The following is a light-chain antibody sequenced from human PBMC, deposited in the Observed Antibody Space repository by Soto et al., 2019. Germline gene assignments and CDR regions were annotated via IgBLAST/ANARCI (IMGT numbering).Light chain of an antibody. CDR1: RRVSGN. CDR3: QQYNDWLLAT. Sequence: EVVMTQSPATLSASPGERVTLSCRASRRVSGNLARYQQKPGQAPSPLIYGVSTMDTGTPARFSSSGSGTDYALTISSLQSENFVLYYCQQYNDWLLATFGPGTTVDIK. J-gene: IGKJ3*01. V-gene: IGKV3D-15*01. CDR2: GVS.